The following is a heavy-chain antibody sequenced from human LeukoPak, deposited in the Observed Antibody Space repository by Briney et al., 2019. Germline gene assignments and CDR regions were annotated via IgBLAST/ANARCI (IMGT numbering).Heavy chain of an antibody. J-gene: IGHJ4*02. CDR2: IKQDGSEK. V-gene: IGHV3-7*01. CDR1: GFTFSSYW. CDR3: ARDKYYYDSSGYYGTNGGFDY. Sequence: GGSLRLSCAASGFTFSSYWMSWVRQAPGKGLEWVANIKQDGSEKYYVDSVKGRFTISRDNAKNSLYLQMNSLRAEDTAVYYCARDKYYYDSSGYYGTNGGFDYWGQGTLVTVS. D-gene: IGHD3-22*01.